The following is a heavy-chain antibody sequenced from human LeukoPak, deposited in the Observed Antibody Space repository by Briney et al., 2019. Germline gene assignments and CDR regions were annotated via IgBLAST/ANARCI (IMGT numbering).Heavy chain of an antibody. D-gene: IGHD2-2*02. CDR1: GGSFSGYY. V-gene: IGHV4-34*01. J-gene: IGHJ6*03. CDR2: INHSGST. Sequence: PSETLSLTCAVYGGSFSGYYWCWIRQPPGKGLEWIGEINHSGSTNYNPSLKSRVTISVDTSKNQFSLKLSSVTAADTAVYYCARIKYQLLYRRVGYMDVWGKGTTVTVSS. CDR3: ARIKYQLLYRRVGYMDV.